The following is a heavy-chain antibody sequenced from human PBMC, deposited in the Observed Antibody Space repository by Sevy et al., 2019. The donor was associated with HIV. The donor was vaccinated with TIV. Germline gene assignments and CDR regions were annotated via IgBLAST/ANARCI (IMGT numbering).Heavy chain of an antibody. CDR3: ARARTTVTTSYYYGMDV. J-gene: IGHJ6*02. CDR2: ISSSSSYI. CDR1: GFTFSSYS. Sequence: GGSLRLSCAASGFTFSSYSMNWVRQAPGKGLEWVSSISSSSSYIYYADSVKGRFTISRDNAKNSLYLQMNSLRAEDTAVYYCARARTTVTTSYYYGMDVWGQGTTVTV. V-gene: IGHV3-21*01. D-gene: IGHD4-17*01.